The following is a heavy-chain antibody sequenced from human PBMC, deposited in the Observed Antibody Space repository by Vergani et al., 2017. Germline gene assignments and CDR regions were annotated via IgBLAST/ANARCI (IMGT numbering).Heavy chain of an antibody. J-gene: IGHJ5*02. V-gene: IGHV1-18*01. CDR1: GYTFTSYG. CDR3: ARSWLCSSTSCYRGGYNWFDP. CDR2: ISAYNGNT. D-gene: IGHD2-2*02. Sequence: QVQLVQSGAEVKKPGASVKVSCKASGYTFTSYGISWVRQAPGQGLEWMGWISAYNGNTNYAQKLQGRVTMTTDTSTSTAYMELRSLRSDDTAVYYCARSWLCSSTSCYRGGYNWFDPWGQGTLVTVSS.